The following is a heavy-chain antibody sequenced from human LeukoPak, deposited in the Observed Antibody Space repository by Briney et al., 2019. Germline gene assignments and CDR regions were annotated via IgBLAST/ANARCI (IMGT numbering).Heavy chain of an antibody. D-gene: IGHD3-16*02. CDR2: IYPGDSNT. Sequence: GEPLEICCKGSGYSFTSYWNGGGRQIPGKGLGWLGIIYPGDSNTKYSPYCQGPVTISADKCISTAYLQWSSLKASDTAMYYCARLVSDDAFDIWGQGTMVTVSS. CDR3: ARLVSDDAFDI. V-gene: IGHV5-51*01. CDR1: GYSFTSYW. J-gene: IGHJ3*02.